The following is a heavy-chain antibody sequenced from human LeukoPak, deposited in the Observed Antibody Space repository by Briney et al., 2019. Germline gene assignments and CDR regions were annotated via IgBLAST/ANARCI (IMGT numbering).Heavy chain of an antibody. J-gene: IGHJ6*02. V-gene: IGHV3-48*01. D-gene: IGHD2-15*01. CDR2: VISSSSII. CDR3: AKNLYCGGGSCYPSALGMDV. Sequence: GGSLRPSCAASGFTFNTYRNGVRQAPGKGLGGVSFVISSSSIIYYADSVKGRFTISRDNSKNTLFLQMNSLRAEDTAVYYCAKNLYCGGGSCYPSALGMDVWGQGTTVTVSS. CDR1: GFTFNTY.